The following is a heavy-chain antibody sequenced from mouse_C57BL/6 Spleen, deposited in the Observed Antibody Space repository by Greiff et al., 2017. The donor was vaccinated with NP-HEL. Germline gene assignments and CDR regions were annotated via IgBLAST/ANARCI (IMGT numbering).Heavy chain of an antibody. Sequence: VQLQQPGAELVLPGASVKLSCKASGYTFTSYWMHWVKQRPGPGPEWIGEIDPSDSYTNYNQKFKGKSTLTVDKSSSTAYMQLSSLTSEDSAVYYCARETERYFDVWGTGTTVTVSS. CDR1: GYTFTSYW. J-gene: IGHJ1*03. CDR2: IDPSDSYT. CDR3: ARETERYFDV. V-gene: IGHV1-69*01.